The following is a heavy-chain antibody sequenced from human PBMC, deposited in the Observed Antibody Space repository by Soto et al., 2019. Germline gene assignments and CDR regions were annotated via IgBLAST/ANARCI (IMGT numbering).Heavy chain of an antibody. V-gene: IGHV1-69*01. CDR3: ARSQGSSTSLEIYYYYYYGMDV. J-gene: IGHJ6*02. Sequence: QVQLVQSGAEVKKPGSSVKISCKASGGTFSSYAISWVRQAPGQGLEWMGGIIPISGTANYAQKFQGRVTITADESTSTAYMELSSLSSDDTAVYYCARSQGSSTSLEIYYYYYYGMDVWGQGTTVTVSS. CDR1: GGTFSSYA. CDR2: IIPISGTA. D-gene: IGHD2-2*01.